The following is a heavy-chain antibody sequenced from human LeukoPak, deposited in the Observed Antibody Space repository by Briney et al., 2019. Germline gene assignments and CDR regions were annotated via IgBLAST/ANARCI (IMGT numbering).Heavy chain of an antibody. CDR1: GGAISYYY. D-gene: IGHD5-18*01. Sequence: SETLSLTCTVSGGAISYYYWNWIRQPPGKGLEWIGYIYYTGNTNYNPSLKSRVTISVDTSKNQFSLKLSSVTAADTAVYYCARSPQPRPYYFDYWGQGTLVTVSS. J-gene: IGHJ4*02. CDR3: ARSPQPRPYYFDY. V-gene: IGHV4-59*01. CDR2: IYYTGNT.